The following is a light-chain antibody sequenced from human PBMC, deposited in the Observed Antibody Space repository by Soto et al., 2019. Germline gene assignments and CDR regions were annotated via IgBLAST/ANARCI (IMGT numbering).Light chain of an antibody. CDR1: QSVSID. V-gene: IGKV3-15*01. CDR3: QQYNKTPQT. J-gene: IGKJ1*01. CDR2: GAS. Sequence: EIVMTQSPATVPVSPGERVTLSCRASQSVSIDLAWYQQKPGQAPRLLIYGASTRATDIPPSFTGSGSGTEFTLTISSLQSEDIAVYYCQQYNKTPQTFGQGNKVEIK.